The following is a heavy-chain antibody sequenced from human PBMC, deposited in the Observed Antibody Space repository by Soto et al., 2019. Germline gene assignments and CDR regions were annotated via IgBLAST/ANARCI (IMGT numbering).Heavy chain of an antibody. D-gene: IGHD2-15*01. CDR2: IWFDGSDK. CDR3: ARLYCSASSCYSVGGFDI. Sequence: QVQLVGSGGGVVQPGRSLRLSCAASGFTFSSYGMHWVRQAPGKGLEWVALIWFDGSDKYSADSVKGRFTISRDNSKNTLYLQMNSLRAEDTAVYYCARLYCSASSCYSVGGFDIWGQGTMVTVSS. CDR1: GFTFSSYG. V-gene: IGHV3-33*03. J-gene: IGHJ3*02.